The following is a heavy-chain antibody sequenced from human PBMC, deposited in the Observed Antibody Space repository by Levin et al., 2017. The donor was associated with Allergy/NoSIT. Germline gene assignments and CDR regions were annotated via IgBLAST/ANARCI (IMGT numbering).Heavy chain of an antibody. D-gene: IGHD6-13*01. CDR3: AHIYSSSYSENYYYYYMDV. Sequence: SGPTLVKPTQTLTLTCTFSGFSLSTSGVGVGWIRQPPGKALEWLALIYWDDDKRYSPSLKSRLTITKDTSKNQVVLTMTNMDPVDTATYYCAHIYSSSYSENYYYYYMDVWGKGTTVTVSS. V-gene: IGHV2-5*02. CDR2: IYWDDDK. J-gene: IGHJ6*03. CDR1: GFSLSTSGVG.